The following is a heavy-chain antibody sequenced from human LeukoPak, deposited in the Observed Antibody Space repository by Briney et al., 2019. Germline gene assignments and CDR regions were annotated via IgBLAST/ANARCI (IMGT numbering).Heavy chain of an antibody. V-gene: IGHV3-7*03. Sequence: PGGSLRLSCVASGLTFSNFWMTWVRQAPGKGLEWVANIKQDGSEKYYVDSVKGRFTISRDNAKNSLYLQMNSLRAEDTAVYYCARARSGYSSSWYRGNYYYGMDVWGQGTTVTVSS. CDR1: GLTFSNFW. J-gene: IGHJ6*02. D-gene: IGHD6-13*01. CDR3: ARARSGYSSSWYRGNYYYGMDV. CDR2: IKQDGSEK.